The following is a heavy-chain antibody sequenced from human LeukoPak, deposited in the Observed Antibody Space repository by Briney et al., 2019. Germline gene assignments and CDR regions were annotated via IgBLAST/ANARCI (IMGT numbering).Heavy chain of an antibody. Sequence: GGSLRLSCAASGFTFSSYAMSWVRQAPGKGLEWVSSISSSSSYIYYADSVKGRFTISRDNAKNSLYLQMNSLRAEDTAVYYCARDDYYGKTTYYYYYGMDVWGQGTTVTVSS. CDR3: ARDDYYGKTTYYYYYGMDV. CDR2: ISSSSSYI. CDR1: GFTFSSYA. D-gene: IGHD3-10*01. J-gene: IGHJ6*02. V-gene: IGHV3-21*01.